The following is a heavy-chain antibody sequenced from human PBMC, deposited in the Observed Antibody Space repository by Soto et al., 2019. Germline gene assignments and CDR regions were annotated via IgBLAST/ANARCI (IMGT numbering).Heavy chain of an antibody. D-gene: IGHD2-8*01. CDR2: IYYSGST. CDR1: GGSISSSSYY. CDR3: ARQGMLENYYYYYRDV. V-gene: IGHV4-39*01. Sequence: QLQLQESGPGLVKPSETLSLTCTVSGGSISSSSYYWGWIRQPPGKGLEWIGSIYYSGSTYYNPSLTGRVTIYVDTSKNQFSLKLSSVTAADTAVYYWARQGMLENYYYYYRDVWGKGTTVTVSS. J-gene: IGHJ6*03.